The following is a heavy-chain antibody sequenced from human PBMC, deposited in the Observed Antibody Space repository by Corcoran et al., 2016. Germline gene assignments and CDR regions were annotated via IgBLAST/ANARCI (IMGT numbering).Heavy chain of an antibody. CDR1: GYTFTGYY. V-gene: IGHV1-2*02. D-gene: IGHD2-15*01. CDR2: INPNSGGT. CDR3: ATQIGHRYDLDY. J-gene: IGHJ4*02. Sequence: QVQLVQSGAEVKKPGASVKVSCKASGYTFTGYYMHWVRQAPGQGLDGMGWINPNSGGTNYAQKFQGRVTMNRDTAISTAYMELSRLRSDDTAVYYCATQIGHRYDLDYWGQGTLVTVSS.